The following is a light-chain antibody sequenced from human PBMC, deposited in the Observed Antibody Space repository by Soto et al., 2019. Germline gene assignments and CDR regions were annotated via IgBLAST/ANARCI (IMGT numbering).Light chain of an antibody. V-gene: IGKV1-9*01. Sequence: DVPLTQSPSFMSASVGDRVSITCRASQGISTFLAWYQQHPGTAPKRLIYDASNLQSGVPSRFGGSGSGTEFTLTISSLQPEDFATYYCQQVNNYPLTFGGGTKVDIK. CDR1: QGISTF. CDR3: QQVNNYPLT. CDR2: DAS. J-gene: IGKJ4*01.